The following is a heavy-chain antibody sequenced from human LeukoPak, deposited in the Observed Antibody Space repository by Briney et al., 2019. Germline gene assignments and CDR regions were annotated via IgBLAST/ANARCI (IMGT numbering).Heavy chain of an antibody. CDR1: GYSFISYW. D-gene: IGHD3-3*01. CDR3: ARHGSVGVTSNGMDV. V-gene: IGHV5-10-1*01. J-gene: IGHJ6*02. Sequence: GESLKISCKGSGYSFISYWISWVRQMPGKALEWMGTIDPSDSYTNYSPSFQGHVAISADKSISTAYLQWSSLKASDTAMYYCARHGSVGVTSNGMDVWGQGTTVTVSS. CDR2: IDPSDSYT.